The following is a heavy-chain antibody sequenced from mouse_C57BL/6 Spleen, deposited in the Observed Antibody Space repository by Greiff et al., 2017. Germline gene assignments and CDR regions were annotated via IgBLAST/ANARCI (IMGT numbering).Heavy chain of an antibody. J-gene: IGHJ2*01. CDR2: ISSGSSTI. D-gene: IGHD4-1*01. CDR1: GFTFSDYG. CDR3: ARALANWDDFDY. V-gene: IGHV5-17*01. Sequence: DVHLVESGGGLVKPGGSLKLSCAASGFTFSDYGMHWVRQAPEKGLEWVAYISSGSSTIYYADTVKGRFTISRDNAKNTLFLQMTSLRSEDTAMYYCARALANWDDFDYWGQGTTLTVSS.